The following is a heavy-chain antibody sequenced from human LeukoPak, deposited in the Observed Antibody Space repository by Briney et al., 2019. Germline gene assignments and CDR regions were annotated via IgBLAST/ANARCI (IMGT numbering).Heavy chain of an antibody. Sequence: GGSLRLSCAASGFTFISYSVNWVRQAPGKGLEWVSSISSSSSYIFYADSVKGRFTISRDNAKTSLYLKMDTLGAEDTAVYSCPRGFGSSWLYFDYWGQGTLVTVSS. CDR1: GFTFISYS. J-gene: IGHJ4*02. V-gene: IGHV3-21*01. CDR3: PRGFGSSWLYFDY. CDR2: ISSSSSYI. D-gene: IGHD6-13*01.